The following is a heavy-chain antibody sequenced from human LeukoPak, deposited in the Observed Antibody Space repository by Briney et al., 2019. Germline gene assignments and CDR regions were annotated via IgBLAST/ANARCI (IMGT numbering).Heavy chain of an antibody. Sequence: PGGSLRLSCAASGFTFSSYAMSWVRQAPGKGLEWVSAISGSGGSTYYADSVKGRFTISRDNSKNTLYLQMNSLRAEDTAVYYCAIDSEGGAARRWGNYFDYWGQGTLVTVSS. V-gene: IGHV3-23*01. CDR1: GFTFSSYA. CDR2: ISGSGGST. CDR3: AIDSEGGAARRWGNYFDY. J-gene: IGHJ4*02. D-gene: IGHD6-6*01.